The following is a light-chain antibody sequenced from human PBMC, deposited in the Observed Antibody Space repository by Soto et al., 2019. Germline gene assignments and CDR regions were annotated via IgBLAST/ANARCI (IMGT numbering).Light chain of an antibody. CDR2: AVS. Sequence: DLVMTQTPLSLSVTPGQPASISCKSSQSLPQSDGKTYIYWYLQKPGQPPQLLIYAVSDRFSGVSDRFSGSGSGTDFTLKISRVEAEDIGVYYCMQGLQLPVTFGQGTKVEIK. CDR3: MQGLQLPVT. J-gene: IGKJ1*01. V-gene: IGKV2D-29*01. CDR1: QSLPQSDGKTY.